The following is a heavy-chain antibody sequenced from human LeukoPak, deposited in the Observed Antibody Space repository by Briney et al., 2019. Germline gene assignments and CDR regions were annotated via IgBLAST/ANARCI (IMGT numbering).Heavy chain of an antibody. Sequence: GGSLRLSCSASGFTFSDAWMGWVRQAPGKGLEWVGRIKSKANGETSHFAAPVKGRFTISRDDSKNTLYLQMNGLKTEDTAVYYCAWGGDYFDFWGRGTLVTVSS. D-gene: IGHD3-16*01. V-gene: IGHV3-15*01. CDR2: IKSKANGETS. J-gene: IGHJ4*02. CDR3: AWGGDYFDF. CDR1: GFTFSDAW.